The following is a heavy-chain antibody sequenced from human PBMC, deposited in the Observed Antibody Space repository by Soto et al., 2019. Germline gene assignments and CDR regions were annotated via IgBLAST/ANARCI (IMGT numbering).Heavy chain of an antibody. V-gene: IGHV1-69*01. J-gene: IGHJ4*02. D-gene: IGHD5-18*01. CDR2: IIPIFGTA. Sequence: QVQLVQSGAEVKKPGSSVKVSRKASGGTFSSYAISWVRQAPGQGLEWMGGIIPIFGTANYAQKFQGRVTITADESTSTAYMELSSLRSEDTAVYYCARDSEGYSYGLGGFDYWGQGTLVTVSS. CDR1: GGTFSSYA. CDR3: ARDSEGYSYGLGGFDY.